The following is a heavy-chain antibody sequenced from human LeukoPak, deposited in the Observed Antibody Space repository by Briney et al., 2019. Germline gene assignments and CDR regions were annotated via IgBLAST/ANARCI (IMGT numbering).Heavy chain of an antibody. J-gene: IGHJ4*02. D-gene: IGHD3-3*02. CDR1: GCTFSSYE. Sequence: PGGSLRLSCAASGCTFSSYEMNWVRQAPGKGLEWVSYISSSGSTIYYADSVKGRFTISRDNAKNSLYLQMNSLRAEDTAVYYCARGIDPKGLDYGGQGTLVTVS. CDR2: ISSSGSTI. CDR3: ARGIDPKGLDY. V-gene: IGHV3-48*03.